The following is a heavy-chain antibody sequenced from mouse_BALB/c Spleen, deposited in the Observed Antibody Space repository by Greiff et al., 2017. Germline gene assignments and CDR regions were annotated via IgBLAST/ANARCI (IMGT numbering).Heavy chain of an antibody. V-gene: IGHV8-12*01. CDR3: ARSRGDYAMDY. Sequence: QVTLKVSGPGILQPSQTLSLTCSFSGFSLSTSGMGVSWIRQPSGKGLEWLAHIYWDDDKRYNPSLKSRLTISKDTSSNQVFLKITSVDTADTATYYCARSRGDYAMDYWGQGTSVTVSS. CDR2: IYWDDDK. CDR1: GFSLSTSGMG. J-gene: IGHJ4*01.